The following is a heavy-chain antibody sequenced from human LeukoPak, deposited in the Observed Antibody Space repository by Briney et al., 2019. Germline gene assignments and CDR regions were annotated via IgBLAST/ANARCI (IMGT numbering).Heavy chain of an antibody. Sequence: GGSLRLSCTAFGFTFGDYPMNRVRQAPGKGLEWVGFIRSKAYGGTPEYAASVKGRFTISRDDSKSIAYLQMNSLKTEDTAVYSCTTGDDYSNLYFQHWGQGTLVTVSS. D-gene: IGHD4-11*01. V-gene: IGHV3-49*04. CDR2: IRSKAYGGTP. CDR3: TTGDDYSNLYFQH. CDR1: GFTFGDYP. J-gene: IGHJ1*01.